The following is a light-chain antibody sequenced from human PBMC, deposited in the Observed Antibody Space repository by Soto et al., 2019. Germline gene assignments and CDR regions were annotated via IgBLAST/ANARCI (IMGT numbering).Light chain of an antibody. J-gene: IGLJ3*02. Sequence: QNVVTQEPPFSVSPGGTVTLTCGLSSGSVSTSSYPSWYQQTPGQAPRTLIYNTNTRSSGVPDRFSGSILGNKAALTITGAQADDESDYYCVLYMGSGISVFGGGTKLTVL. CDR2: NTN. V-gene: IGLV8-61*01. CDR1: SGSVSTSSY. CDR3: VLYMGSGISV.